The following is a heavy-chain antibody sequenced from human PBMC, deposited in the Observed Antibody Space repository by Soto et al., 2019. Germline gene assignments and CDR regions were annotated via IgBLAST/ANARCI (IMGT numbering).Heavy chain of an antibody. CDR3: ARDQAYCSSTSCLYGMDV. CDR2: ISSSSSYI. Sequence: LRLSCAASGFTFSSYSMNWVRQAPGKGLEWVSSISSSSSYIYYADSVKGRFTISRDNAKNSLYLQMNSLRAEDTAVYYCARDQAYCSSTSCLYGMDVWGQGTTVTVSS. J-gene: IGHJ6*02. V-gene: IGHV3-21*01. CDR1: GFTFSSYS. D-gene: IGHD2-2*01.